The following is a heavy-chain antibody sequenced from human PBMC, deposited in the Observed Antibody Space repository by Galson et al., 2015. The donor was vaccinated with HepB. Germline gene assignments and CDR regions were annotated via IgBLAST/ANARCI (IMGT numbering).Heavy chain of an antibody. CDR3: ARTLTDRAFDY. V-gene: IGHV2-5*02. J-gene: IGHJ4*02. Sequence: PALVKSTQTLTLTCTFSGFSLRTSGVGVGWVRQPPRKVLEWLALIYWDDDERYHPSLKSRLTVTKDTSKNQVVLIMTNMDPVDTATYYCARTLTDRAFDYWGQGALVTVSS. D-gene: IGHD3-16*02. CDR2: IYWDDDE. CDR1: GFSLRTSGVG.